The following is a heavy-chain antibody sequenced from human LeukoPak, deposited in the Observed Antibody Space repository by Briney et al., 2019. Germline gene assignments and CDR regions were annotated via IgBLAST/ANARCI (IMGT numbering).Heavy chain of an antibody. Sequence: PGGSLRLSCTASGFRFSDYYMTWIRQAPGKGLEWISYISSGGSTTSYADFAQGRFTISRDNAENKLYLQMNSLRDEDTANEGSGPRYGYWGQGILVTVSS. D-gene: IGHD2-15*01. CDR2: ISSGGSTT. CDR3: GPRYGY. V-gene: IGHV3-11*04. CDR1: GFRFSDYY. J-gene: IGHJ4*02.